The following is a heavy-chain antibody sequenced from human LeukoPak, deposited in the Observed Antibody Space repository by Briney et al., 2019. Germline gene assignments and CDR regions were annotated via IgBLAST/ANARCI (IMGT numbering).Heavy chain of an antibody. V-gene: IGHV5-51*01. D-gene: IGHD2-2*01. CDR3: ARLPWDGSGTSWGFDP. CDR2: IYPGDSDT. Sequence: GESLKISCKGSGYSFTSYWIGWVRQMPGKGLEWMGIIYPGDSDTRYSPSFQGQVTISADKSISTAYLQWSSLKASDTAMYYCARLPWDGSGTSWGFDPWGQGTLVTVSS. J-gene: IGHJ5*02. CDR1: GYSFTSYW.